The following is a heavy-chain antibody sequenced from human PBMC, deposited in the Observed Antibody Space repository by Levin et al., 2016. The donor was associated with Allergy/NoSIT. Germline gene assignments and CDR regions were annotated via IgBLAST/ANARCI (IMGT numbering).Heavy chain of an antibody. CDR3: ARFIRGSLGEGYWFDP. Sequence: GGSLRLSCAASGFTFSSYSMNWVRQAPGKGLEWVSSISSSSSYIYYADSVKGRFTISRDNAKNSLYLQMNSLRAEDTAVYYCARFIRGSLGEGYWFDPWGQGTLVTVSS. D-gene: IGHD1-26*01. CDR2: ISSSSSYI. J-gene: IGHJ5*02. V-gene: IGHV3-21*01. CDR1: GFTFSSYS.